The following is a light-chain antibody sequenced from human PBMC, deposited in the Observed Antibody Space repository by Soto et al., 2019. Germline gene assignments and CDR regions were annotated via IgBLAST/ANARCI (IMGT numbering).Light chain of an antibody. CDR3: ISYTGSSTSYV. Sequence: QSVLTQPASVSGSPGQSITISCSGTSSDVGSYDHVAWYQQFPGKTPKLMIYAVSNRPSGVSNRFSGSKSGNTASLTISGLQAEDDADYYCISYTGSSTSYVFGTGTKLTVL. CDR2: AVS. J-gene: IGLJ1*01. V-gene: IGLV2-14*01. CDR1: SSDVGSYDH.